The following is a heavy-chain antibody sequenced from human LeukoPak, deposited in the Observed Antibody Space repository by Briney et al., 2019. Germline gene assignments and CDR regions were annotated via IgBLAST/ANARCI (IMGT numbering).Heavy chain of an antibody. J-gene: IGHJ4*02. Sequence: GGSLRLSCAASGFTFNDYYMSWIRQAPGKGLEWLSYINIGGTNTHYADSVKGRFTISRDNSQNTLYLQMNSLRSDDMAIYYCARDAWPYGDYEGHFDHWGQGTLVTVSS. CDR1: GFTFNDYY. CDR3: ARDAWPYGDYEGHFDH. CDR2: INIGGTNT. V-gene: IGHV3-11*04. D-gene: IGHD4-17*01.